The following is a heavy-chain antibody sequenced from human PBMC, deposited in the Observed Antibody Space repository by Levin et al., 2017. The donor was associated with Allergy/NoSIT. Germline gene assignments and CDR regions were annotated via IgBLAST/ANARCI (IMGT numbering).Heavy chain of an antibody. D-gene: IGHD6-19*01. V-gene: IGHV1-2*02. CDR1: GYTLTDYY. CDR3: ARGYSNGWYDVLDI. J-gene: IGHJ3*02. Sequence: VASVKVSCKTFGYTLTDYYMYWVRQAPGQGLEWMGWINPASGGTNYPQKFQGRVTMTRDTSIRTAYMDLTSLTSDDTAVYYCARGYSNGWYDVLDIWGQGTMVTVSS. CDR2: INPASGGT.